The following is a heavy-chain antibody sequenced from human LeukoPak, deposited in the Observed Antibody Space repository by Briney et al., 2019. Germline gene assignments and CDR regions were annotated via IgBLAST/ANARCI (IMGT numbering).Heavy chain of an antibody. J-gene: IGHJ4*02. CDR3: ARANFLYCSSSTCLFDY. D-gene: IGHD2-2*01. V-gene: IGHV1-2*02. CDR2: INPNDGDT. CDR1: GYTFTNYY. Sequence: ASVKVSCKASGYTFTNYYMHWVGQAPGQGVEWRGWINPNDGDTNYAQKFQGRVTMTSDTSISTAHMEVSRLRSDDTAVYYCARANFLYCSSSTCLFDYWGQGTLVTVSS.